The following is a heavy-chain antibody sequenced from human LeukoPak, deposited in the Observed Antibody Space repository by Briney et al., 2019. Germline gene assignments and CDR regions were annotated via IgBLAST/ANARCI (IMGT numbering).Heavy chain of an antibody. CDR1: GGSISSGGYY. CDR3: ARSQGVWFGELFFDY. D-gene: IGHD3-10*01. CDR2: IYYSGST. V-gene: IGHV4-31*03. Sequence: SETLSLTCTVSGGSISSGGYYWSWIRQHPGKGLEWIGYIYYSGSTYYNPSLKSRVTISVDTSKNQFSLKLSSVTAADTAVYYCARSQGVWFGELFFDYWGQGTLVTVSS. J-gene: IGHJ4*02.